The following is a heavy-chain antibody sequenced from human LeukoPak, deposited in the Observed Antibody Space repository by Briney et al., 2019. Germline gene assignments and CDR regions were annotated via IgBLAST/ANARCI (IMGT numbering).Heavy chain of an antibody. D-gene: IGHD3-16*01. CDR3: AKDTDAYGGDMDV. V-gene: IGHV3-33*06. CDR2: IWYDGSNK. Sequence: PGGSLRLSCAASGFTFSSYGMHRVRQAPGKGLEWVAVIWYDGSNKYYADSVKGRFTISRDNSKNTLYLQMNSLRAEDTAVYYCAKDTDAYGGDMDVWGKGTTVTVSS. CDR1: GFTFSSYG. J-gene: IGHJ6*03.